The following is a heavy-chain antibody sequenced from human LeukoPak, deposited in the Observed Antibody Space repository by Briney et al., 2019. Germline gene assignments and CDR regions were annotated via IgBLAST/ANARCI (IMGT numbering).Heavy chain of an antibody. Sequence: ASVKVSCKASGYTFNSFGISWVRQAPGQGPEWMGWTSAYNDKTIYVQNLQGRVTMTTDTSTSTVYMELRNLRSDDTGVYYCAREYCSSSRCYNPDFWGQGTLVTVSS. CDR2: TSAYNDKT. V-gene: IGHV1-18*01. D-gene: IGHD2-2*02. CDR1: GYTFNSFG. J-gene: IGHJ4*02. CDR3: AREYCSSSRCYNPDF.